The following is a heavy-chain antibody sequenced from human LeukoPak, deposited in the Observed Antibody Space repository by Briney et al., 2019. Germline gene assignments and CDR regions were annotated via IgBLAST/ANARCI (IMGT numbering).Heavy chain of an antibody. CDR1: GYTFTGYY. Sequence: ASVKVSCKASGYTFTGYYMHWVRQAPGQGLEWMGWINPNSGGTNYAQKFQGRVTMTRDTSISTAYMELSRLRSDDTAVYYCARERNYDFWSGYQKRHYFDYWGQGTLVTVSS. V-gene: IGHV1-2*02. CDR3: ARERNYDFWSGYQKRHYFDY. D-gene: IGHD3-3*01. CDR2: INPNSGGT. J-gene: IGHJ4*02.